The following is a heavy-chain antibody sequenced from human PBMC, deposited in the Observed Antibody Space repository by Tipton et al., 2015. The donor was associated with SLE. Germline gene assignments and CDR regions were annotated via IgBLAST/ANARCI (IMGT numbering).Heavy chain of an antibody. CDR2: IYSGGST. CDR1: GFTFSRYA. Sequence: SLRLSCAASGFTFSRYAMSWVRQAPGKGLEWVSVIYSGGSTYYAESVKGRFTISRDNSKNSLYLQMNSLRAEDTAVYYCAREVAVVPGARQYCHSCDMDVCAKGTKVTVS. D-gene: IGHD2-2*01. J-gene: IGHJ6*03. CDR3: AREVAVVPGARQYCHSCDMDV. V-gene: IGHV3-23*03.